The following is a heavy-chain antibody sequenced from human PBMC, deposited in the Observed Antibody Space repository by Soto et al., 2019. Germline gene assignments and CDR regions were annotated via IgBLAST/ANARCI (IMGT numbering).Heavy chain of an antibody. CDR1: VDSLSIGGHY. D-gene: IGHD3-9*01. CDR3: ARVDHRGYFAILTDY. J-gene: IGHJ4*02. CDR2: LYDSVNT. Sequence: SEVLSVTCTVSVDSLSIGGHYWSWIRQHPGKGLDWIGHLYDSVNTYYSPSLRSRVTISADMSNNQFSLNLRSVTAADTAVYYCARVDHRGYFAILTDYWGQGTMVTVSS. V-gene: IGHV4-31*03.